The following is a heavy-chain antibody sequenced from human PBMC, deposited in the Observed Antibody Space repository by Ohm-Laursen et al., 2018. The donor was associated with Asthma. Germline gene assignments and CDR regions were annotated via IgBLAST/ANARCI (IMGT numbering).Heavy chain of an antibody. J-gene: IGHJ4*02. Sequence: GTLSLTCTVSGGSISSYYWSWIRQPPGKGLEWIGYIYYSGSANYNPSLKSRVTISIDTSKNQFSLKLNSVTAADTAVYYCARDTGKIGVWGQGTLVTVSS. V-gene: IGHV4-59*12. CDR3: ARDTGKIGV. CDR2: IYYSGSA. D-gene: IGHD1-1*01. CDR1: GGSISSYY.